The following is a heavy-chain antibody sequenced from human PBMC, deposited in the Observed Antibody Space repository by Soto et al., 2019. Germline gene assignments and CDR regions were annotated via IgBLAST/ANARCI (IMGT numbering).Heavy chain of an antibody. CDR2: INKDGSIT. Sequence: EVQLVESGGGLVQPGGSLRLSCAASGFPFSSYWMHWVRQVPGKGLVWVSRINKDGSITTYVDSVRGRFTVSRDNAKNTLYLQMNSLRVEDTAIYYCTRIGYSSSSLGIDYWGQGALVTVSS. CDR3: TRIGYSSSSLGIDY. J-gene: IGHJ4*02. V-gene: IGHV3-74*01. D-gene: IGHD6-6*01. CDR1: GFPFSSYW.